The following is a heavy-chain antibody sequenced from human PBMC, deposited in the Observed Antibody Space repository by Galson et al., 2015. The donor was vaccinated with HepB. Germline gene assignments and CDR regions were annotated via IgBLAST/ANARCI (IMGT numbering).Heavy chain of an antibody. CDR1: GFIFNSCA. Sequence: SLRLSCAASGFIFNSCAMHWVRQAPGKGLEWVAVIWYDGSNKHYADSVRGRFTISRDNSRNTLYLQMNNLRAEDTAVYYCVREKGEGGGDCLDYWGQGTLVTVSS. V-gene: IGHV3-33*01. D-gene: IGHD2-21*02. CDR2: IWYDGSNK. J-gene: IGHJ4*02. CDR3: VREKGEGGGDCLDY.